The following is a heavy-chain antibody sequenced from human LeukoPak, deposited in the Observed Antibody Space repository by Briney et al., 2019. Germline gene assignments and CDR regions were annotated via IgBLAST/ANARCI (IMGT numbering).Heavy chain of an antibody. CDR1: GFTFSSYG. CDR3: ARDARQEWLRLGTLDY. D-gene: IGHD5-12*01. J-gene: IGHJ4*02. Sequence: GRSLRLSCAASGFTFSSYGMHWVRQAPGKGLEWVAVIWYDGSNKYYADSVKGRFTFSRDNSKRTLYLQMNSLRAEDTAVYYCARDARQEWLRLGTLDYWGQGSLVTVSS. CDR2: IWYDGSNK. V-gene: IGHV3-30*19.